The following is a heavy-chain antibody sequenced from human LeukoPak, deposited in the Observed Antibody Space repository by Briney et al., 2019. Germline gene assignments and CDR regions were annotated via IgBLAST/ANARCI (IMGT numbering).Heavy chain of an antibody. Sequence: GGSLRLSCAASGFTFSSYWMHWVREAPGKGLVWVSRINSDGSSTSYADSVKGRFTISRDNAKNTLYLQMNSLRAEDTAVCYCAREAGSSWFDPWGQGTLVTVSS. CDR2: INSDGSST. V-gene: IGHV3-74*01. CDR3: AREAGSSWFDP. CDR1: GFTFSSYW. J-gene: IGHJ5*02. D-gene: IGHD2-2*01.